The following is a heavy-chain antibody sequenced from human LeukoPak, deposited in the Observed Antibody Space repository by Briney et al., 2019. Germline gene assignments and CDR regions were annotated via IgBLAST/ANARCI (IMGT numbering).Heavy chain of an antibody. V-gene: IGHV5-51*01. D-gene: IGHD2-21*02. J-gene: IGHJ1*01. Sequence: GESLKISCKGSGYSFTSYWIGWVRQMPGKGLEWMGIIYPGDSDTRYSPSFQGQVTISADKSISTAYLQWSSLKASDTAMYYCARLGVSVVVTAPAEYFQHWGQGTLVTVSS. CDR1: GYSFTSYW. CDR2: IYPGDSDT. CDR3: ARLGVSVVVTAPAEYFQH.